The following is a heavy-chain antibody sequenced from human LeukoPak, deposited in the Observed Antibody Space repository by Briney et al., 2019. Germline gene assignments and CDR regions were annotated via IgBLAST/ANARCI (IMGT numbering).Heavy chain of an antibody. J-gene: IGHJ4*02. V-gene: IGHV3-74*01. Sequence: PGGSLRLSCAASGFTFSTYWMHWVRQAPGKGLVWVSRINSDGTDAVYADSVKGRFTPSRDNAKNRVYLQMNSLRVDDTGVYYCTRAGSGWYFFDFWGQGTPVIVSS. CDR1: GFTFSTYW. CDR3: TRAGSGWYFFDF. CDR2: INSDGTDA. D-gene: IGHD6-19*01.